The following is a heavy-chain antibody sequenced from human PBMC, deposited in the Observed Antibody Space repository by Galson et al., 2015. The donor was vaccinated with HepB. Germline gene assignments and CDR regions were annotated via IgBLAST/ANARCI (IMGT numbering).Heavy chain of an antibody. Sequence: PALVKPTQTLTLTCTFSGFSLSTSGMCVSWIRQPPGKALEWLARIDWDDDKYYSPSLKTRLTISKDTSKNQVVLTMTNMDPVDTATYYCARTIGYCSGGSCYSWEDYYYYAMDVWGQGTTVTVSS. V-gene: IGHV2-70*11. J-gene: IGHJ6*02. CDR3: ARTIGYCSGGSCYSWEDYYYYAMDV. CDR2: IDWDDDK. D-gene: IGHD2-15*01. CDR1: GFSLSTSGMC.